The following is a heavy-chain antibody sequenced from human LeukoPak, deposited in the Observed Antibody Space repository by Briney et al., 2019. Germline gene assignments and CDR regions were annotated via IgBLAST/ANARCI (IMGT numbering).Heavy chain of an antibody. CDR1: GYTFTSYA. D-gene: IGHD6-13*01. Sequence: ASVKVSCKASGYTFTSYAMNWVRQAPGQGLEWMGGIIPIFGTANYAQKFQGRVTITADESTSTAYMELSSLRSEDTAVYYCARDPYSSSWRTSNWFDPWGQGTLVTVSS. V-gene: IGHV1-69*13. CDR2: IIPIFGTA. CDR3: ARDPYSSSWRTSNWFDP. J-gene: IGHJ5*02.